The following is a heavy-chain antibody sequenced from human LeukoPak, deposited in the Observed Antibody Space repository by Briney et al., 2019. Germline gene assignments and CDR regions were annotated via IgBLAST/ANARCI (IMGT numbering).Heavy chain of an antibody. CDR1: GFTFSSYW. V-gene: IGHV3-7*01. Sequence: GGYLRLPWAASGFTFSSYWMSWESEAPGKGLEWVANRNQDGREKYFVDSVKGRFTIYRDYAKSSVNLQMNDLSAEDTAIYYCTKMRGFGAPLDRWGQGTLVFVSS. CDR3: TKMRGFGAPLDR. D-gene: IGHD3-10*01. J-gene: IGHJ4*02. CDR2: RNQDGREK.